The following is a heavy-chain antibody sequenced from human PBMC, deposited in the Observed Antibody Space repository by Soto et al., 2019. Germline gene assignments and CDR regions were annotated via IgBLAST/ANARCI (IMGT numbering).Heavy chain of an antibody. V-gene: IGHV1-69*13. Sequence: SLKVSCKAAGGTFSSYAISWGRQAPGQGLEWMGGIIPIFGTANYAQKFQGRVTITADESTSTAYMELSSLRSEDTAVYYCASARAGSSWYFDYYYGMDVWGQGTTVTVSS. J-gene: IGHJ6*02. CDR1: GGTFSSYA. D-gene: IGHD6-13*01. CDR2: IIPIFGTA. CDR3: ASARAGSSWYFDYYYGMDV.